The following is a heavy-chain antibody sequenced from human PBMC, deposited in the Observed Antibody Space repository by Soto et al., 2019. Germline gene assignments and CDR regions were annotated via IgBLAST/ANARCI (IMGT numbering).Heavy chain of an antibody. Sequence: QVQLQESGPGLVKPSGTLSLTCSVSGGSVSSDAYYWSWIRQPPGKTLEWIGFILFGGGTSTNPSLRSRLSISVDTSRNQFSLRLTSVTASDTGVYFCAKGFSSGWYVDSWGRGTLVTVSS. CDR1: GGSVSSDAYY. CDR3: AKGFSSGWYVDS. CDR2: ILFGGGT. J-gene: IGHJ4*02. V-gene: IGHV4-61*08. D-gene: IGHD6-19*01.